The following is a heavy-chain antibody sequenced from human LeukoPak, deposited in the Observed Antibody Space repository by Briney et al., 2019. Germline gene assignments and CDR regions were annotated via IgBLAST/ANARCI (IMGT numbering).Heavy chain of an antibody. D-gene: IGHD2-15*01. Sequence: GGSLRLSCAASGFTFSNYVMSWVRQAPGQGRECVANIKQDGSEKYYVDSVKGRFTISRDNAKKSLHLQMNSLRAEATAVYYCARDIRTYSNYYYYYGMDVWGQGTTVTVSS. J-gene: IGHJ6*02. V-gene: IGHV3-7*01. CDR1: GFTFSNYV. CDR3: ARDIRTYSNYYYYYGMDV. CDR2: IKQDGSEK.